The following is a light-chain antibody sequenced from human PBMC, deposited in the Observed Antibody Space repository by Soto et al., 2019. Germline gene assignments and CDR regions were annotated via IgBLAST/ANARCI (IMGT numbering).Light chain of an antibody. Sequence: QSVLTQPPSASGTPGQRVTISCSGSASSIGTNTVNWYRQLPGTAPKLLIYGDNQRPSGVPDRFSGSKSGTSASLAISGIQSEDEAEYYCAAWDGSLNNVLFGGGTKVTVL. V-gene: IGLV1-44*01. CDR1: ASSIGTNT. CDR2: GDN. CDR3: AAWDGSLNNVL. J-gene: IGLJ2*01.